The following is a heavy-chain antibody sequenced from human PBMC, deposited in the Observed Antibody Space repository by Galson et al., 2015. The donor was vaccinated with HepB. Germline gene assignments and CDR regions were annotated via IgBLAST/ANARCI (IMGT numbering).Heavy chain of an antibody. CDR2: IYYSGST. CDR1: GGSISSGGYY. CDR3: ARASVDYYDSSGYFHNWFDP. J-gene: IGHJ5*02. V-gene: IGHV4-31*03. Sequence: TLSLTCPVSGGSISSGGYYWSWIRQHPGKGLEWIGYIYYSGSTYYNPSLKSRVTISVDTSKNQFSLKLSSVTAADTAVYYCARASVDYYDSSGYFHNWFDPWGQGTLVTVSS. D-gene: IGHD3-22*01.